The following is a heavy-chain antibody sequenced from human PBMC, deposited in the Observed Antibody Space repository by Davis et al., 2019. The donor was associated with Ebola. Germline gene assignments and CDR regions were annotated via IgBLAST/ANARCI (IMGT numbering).Heavy chain of an antibody. J-gene: IGHJ4*02. CDR1: GYTFTSYF. Sequence: ASVKVSCKASGYTFTSYFIHWVRQAPGQGFEWMGIINPTDGSASYAQKFQGRVTMTRDTSASTVYMDLRRLRSEDTAVYYCARDSPWGRLQLDGDYFDNWGQGTLVTVSS. CDR2: INPTDGSA. D-gene: IGHD3-16*01. CDR3: ARDSPWGRLQLDGDYFDN. V-gene: IGHV1-46*01.